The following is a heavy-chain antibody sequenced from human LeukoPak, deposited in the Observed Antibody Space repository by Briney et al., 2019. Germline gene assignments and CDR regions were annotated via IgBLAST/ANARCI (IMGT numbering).Heavy chain of an antibody. Sequence: PSETLSLTCTVSGGSISSGSYYWSWIRQPAGKGLEWIGRIYTSGSTNYNPSLKSRVTKSVDTSKNQFSLKLSSVTAADTAVYYCARERIRWFDPWGQGTLVTVSS. CDR1: GGSISSGSYY. CDR3: ARERIRWFDP. CDR2: IYTSGST. V-gene: IGHV4-61*02. D-gene: IGHD2-15*01. J-gene: IGHJ5*02.